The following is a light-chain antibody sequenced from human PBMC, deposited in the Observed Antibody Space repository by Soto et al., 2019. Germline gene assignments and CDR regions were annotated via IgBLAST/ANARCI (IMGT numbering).Light chain of an antibody. CDR3: QCYDSSMGVV. CDR2: EDN. Sequence: NFMLTQPHSVSESPGKTVTISCTRSSGSIASNYVQWYQQRPGSAPTTVIYEDNQRPSGVPDRFSGSIASSSNSASLTISGLKTEDEADYYCQCYDSSMGVVFGGGTKLTVL. CDR1: SGSIASNY. V-gene: IGLV6-57*04. J-gene: IGLJ2*01.